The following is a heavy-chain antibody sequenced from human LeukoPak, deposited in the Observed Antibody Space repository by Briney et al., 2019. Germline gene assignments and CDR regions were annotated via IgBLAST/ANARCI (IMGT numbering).Heavy chain of an antibody. Sequence: ASVKVSCKASGGTFSSYAISWVRQAPGRGLEWMGRIIPIFGIANYAQKFQGRVTISADKSTSTAYMELSSLRSEDTAVYYCARDRADYSNPVYFDYWGQGTLVTVSS. D-gene: IGHD4-11*01. V-gene: IGHV1-69*04. J-gene: IGHJ4*02. CDR2: IIPIFGIA. CDR1: GGTFSSYA. CDR3: ARDRADYSNPVYFDY.